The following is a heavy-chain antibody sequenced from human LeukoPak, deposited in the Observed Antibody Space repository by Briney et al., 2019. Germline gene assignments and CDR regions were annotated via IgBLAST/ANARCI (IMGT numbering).Heavy chain of an antibody. J-gene: IGHJ4*02. CDR1: DGSINSYY. D-gene: IGHD3-22*01. CDR2: IYTTGST. CDR3: AGETYHYDSSGYSLDY. Sequence: PSETLSLTCTVSDGSINSYYWNWIRQPAGKGLGWIGRIYTTGSTNYNPSLKSRVSISVDKSRSQFSLKLSSVTAADTAVYYCAGETYHYDSSGYSLDYWGQGTLVTVSS. V-gene: IGHV4-4*07.